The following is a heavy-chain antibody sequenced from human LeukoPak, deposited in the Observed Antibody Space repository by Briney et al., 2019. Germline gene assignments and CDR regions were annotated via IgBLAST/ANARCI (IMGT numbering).Heavy chain of an antibody. D-gene: IGHD2-21*02. CDR2: IYYDGST. J-gene: IGHJ4*02. V-gene: IGHV4-39*01. CDR1: SGSISRSSYS. Sequence: PSETLSLTCTVSSGSISRSSYSWGWVRQPPGKGLEWIGSIYYDGSTYYNPSLKSRVTISVDTSKNQFSLRVSSMTAADTAVYYCGGVSDQEFDYWGQGTLVTVSS. CDR3: GGVSDQEFDY.